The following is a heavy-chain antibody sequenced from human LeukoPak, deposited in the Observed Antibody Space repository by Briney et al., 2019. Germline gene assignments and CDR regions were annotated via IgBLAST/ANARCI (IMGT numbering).Heavy chain of an antibody. D-gene: IGHD3-3*01. CDR3: ARDFXXXXXWSGXXWFDP. V-gene: IGHV1-69*13. CDR1: GGTFSSYA. J-gene: IGHJ5*02. CDR2: IIPIFGTA. Sequence: ASVKVSCKASGGTFSSYAISWVRQAPGQGLEWMGGIIPIFGTANYAQKFQGRVTITADESTSTAYMELSSLRSEDTAVYYCARDFXXXXXWSGXXWFDPWGQGTLVTVSS.